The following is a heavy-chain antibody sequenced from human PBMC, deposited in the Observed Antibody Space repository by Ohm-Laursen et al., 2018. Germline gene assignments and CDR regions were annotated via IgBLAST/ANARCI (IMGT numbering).Heavy chain of an antibody. CDR2: IYYSGST. J-gene: IGHJ5*02. V-gene: IGHV4-59*07. CDR3: ARVGRITIFGVVRGGWFDP. Sequence: SDTLSLTCLVSGASISSYYWTWIRQQPPGKGLEWIGYIYYSGSTNYNPSLKSRVTISLDTSKSQFSLKLSSVTAADTAVYYCARVGRITIFGVVRGGWFDPWGQGTLVTVSS. D-gene: IGHD3-3*01. CDR1: GASISSYY.